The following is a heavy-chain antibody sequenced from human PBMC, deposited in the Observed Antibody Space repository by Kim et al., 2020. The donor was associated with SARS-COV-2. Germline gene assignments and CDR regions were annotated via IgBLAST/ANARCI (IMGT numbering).Heavy chain of an antibody. Sequence: SVKVSCKASGGTFSSYAISWVRQAPGQGLEWMGRIIPILAIANYAQKFQGRVTITADKSTSTAYMELSSLRSEDTAVYYCGYDSSGYSDYWGQGTLVTV. CDR3: GYDSSGYSDY. CDR2: IIPILAIA. V-gene: IGHV1-69*04. CDR1: GGTFSSYA. D-gene: IGHD3-22*01. J-gene: IGHJ4*02.